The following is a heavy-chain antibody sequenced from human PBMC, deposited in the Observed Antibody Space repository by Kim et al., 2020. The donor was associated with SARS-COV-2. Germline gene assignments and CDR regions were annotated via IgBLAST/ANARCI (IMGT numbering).Heavy chain of an antibody. D-gene: IGHD6-19*01. J-gene: IGHJ4*02. Sequence: NPALRSRVTISVATSKNQLSLNLSSVTAADTAVYYCARPGSVSGWFYFDSWGQGTLVTVSS. V-gene: IGHV4-39*01. CDR3: ARPGSVSGWFYFDS.